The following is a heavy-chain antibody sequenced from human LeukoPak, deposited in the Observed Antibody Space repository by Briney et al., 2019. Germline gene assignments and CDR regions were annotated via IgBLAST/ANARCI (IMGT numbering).Heavy chain of an antibody. CDR2: INPKSGRT. V-gene: IGHV1-8*03. Sequence: ASVNVSCKTSGYTFTNYDSNWVRQPTGQGLEWMGWINPKSGRTGNAHKFHGGATFTSNTAISTAYMELNNLRSDDTAVYYCGRATSSRFFDHWAQGTLLRVSS. CDR3: GRATSSRFFDH. D-gene: IGHD1-1*01. CDR1: GYTFTNYD. J-gene: IGHJ4*02.